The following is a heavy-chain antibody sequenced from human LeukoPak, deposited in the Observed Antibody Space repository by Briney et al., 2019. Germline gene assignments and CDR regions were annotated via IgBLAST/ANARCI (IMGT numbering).Heavy chain of an antibody. D-gene: IGHD3-10*01. CDR2: ISSSSSTI. J-gene: IGHJ4*02. V-gene: IGHV3-48*01. Sequence: GSLRLSCAASGFTFSSYSMNWVRQAPGKGLEGVSYISSSSSTIYYADSVKGRFTISRDNAKNSLYLQMNSLRAEDTAVYYCAREIYGSGSSLDYWGQGTLVTVSS. CDR3: AREIYGSGSSLDY. CDR1: GFTFSSYS.